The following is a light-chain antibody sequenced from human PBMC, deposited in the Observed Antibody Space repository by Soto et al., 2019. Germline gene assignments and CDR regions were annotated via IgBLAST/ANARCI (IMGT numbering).Light chain of an antibody. CDR2: SNN. CDR3: AAWDDSLNEYV. V-gene: IGLV1-44*01. Sequence: QSVLTQPPSASGTPGQRVTISCSGSSSNIGSNTVNWYRHLPGTAPKLLIYSNNQRPSGVPDRTSGSKSGTSASLAISGLQSEDEADYYCAAWDDSLNEYVFGTGTKVTVL. CDR1: SSNIGSNT. J-gene: IGLJ1*01.